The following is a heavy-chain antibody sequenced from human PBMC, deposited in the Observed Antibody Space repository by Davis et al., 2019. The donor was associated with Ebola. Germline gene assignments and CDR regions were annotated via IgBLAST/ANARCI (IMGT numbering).Heavy chain of an antibody. CDR3: GTMTTVTQGGAFDI. Sequence: KVSCKGSGYSFTSYWIGWVRQMPGKGLEWMGIIYPGDSDTRYSPSFQGQVTISADKSISTAYLQWSSLKASDTAMYYCGTMTTVTQGGAFDIWGQGTMVTVSS. J-gene: IGHJ3*02. CDR2: IYPGDSDT. D-gene: IGHD4-17*01. V-gene: IGHV5-51*01. CDR1: GYSFTSYW.